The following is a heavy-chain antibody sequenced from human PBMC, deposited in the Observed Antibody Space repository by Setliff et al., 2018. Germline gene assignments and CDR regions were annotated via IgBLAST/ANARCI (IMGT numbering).Heavy chain of an antibody. CDR1: GGSISSYY. Sequence: SETLSLTCTVSGGSISSYYWSWIRQPPGKGLEWIGYIYYSGSTNYNPSLKSRVTISVDTSKNQFSLKLSSVTAADTAVYYCARVGYNFWSGYSPDAFDIWGQGTMVTVS. J-gene: IGHJ3*02. CDR2: IYYSGST. V-gene: IGHV4-59*01. D-gene: IGHD3-3*01. CDR3: ARVGYNFWSGYSPDAFDI.